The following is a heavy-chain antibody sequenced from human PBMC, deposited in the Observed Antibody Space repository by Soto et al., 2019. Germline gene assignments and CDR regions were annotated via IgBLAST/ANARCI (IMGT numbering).Heavy chain of an antibody. J-gene: IGHJ4*02. Sequence: SETLSLTCTVSGGSISSGGYYWSWIRKHPGKGLEWIGYIYYSGSTYYNPSLKSRVTISVDTSKNQFSLKLSSVTAADTAVYYCAREKYYDFWSGYLIYYFDYWGQGTLVTVSS. CDR1: GGSISSGGYY. D-gene: IGHD3-3*01. CDR3: AREKYYDFWSGYLIYYFDY. V-gene: IGHV4-31*03. CDR2: IYYSGST.